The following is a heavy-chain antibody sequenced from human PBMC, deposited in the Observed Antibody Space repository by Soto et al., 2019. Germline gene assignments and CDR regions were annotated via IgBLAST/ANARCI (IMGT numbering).Heavy chain of an antibody. CDR2: IYYSGST. D-gene: IGHD4-17*01. Sequence: SETLSLTCTVSGGSISSYYWSWIRQPPGKGLEWIGYIYYSGSTNYNPSLKSRVTISVDTSKNQFSLKLSSVTAADTAVYYCARSDYGDCIDYWGQGTLVTVSS. CDR3: ARSDYGDCIDY. J-gene: IGHJ4*02. V-gene: IGHV4-59*01. CDR1: GGSISSYY.